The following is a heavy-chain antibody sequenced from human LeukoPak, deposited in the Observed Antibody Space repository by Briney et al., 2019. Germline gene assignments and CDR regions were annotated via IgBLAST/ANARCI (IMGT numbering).Heavy chain of an antibody. CDR2: IIPIFGTA. V-gene: IGHV1-69*05. CDR1: GGTFSSYA. J-gene: IGHJ3*02. Sequence: GASVKVSCKASGGTFSSYAISWVRQAPGQGLEWMGGIIPIFGTANYAQKFQGRVTITTDESTSTAYMELSSLRSEDTAVYYCARDRRYSGDAFDIWGQGTMVTVSS. D-gene: IGHD2-15*01. CDR3: ARDRRYSGDAFDI.